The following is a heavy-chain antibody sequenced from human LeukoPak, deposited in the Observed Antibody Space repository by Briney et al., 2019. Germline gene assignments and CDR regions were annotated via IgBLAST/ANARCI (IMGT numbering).Heavy chain of an antibody. J-gene: IGHJ3*02. CDR3: ARPRQSRHAFDI. V-gene: IGHV1-46*01. CDR2: INPSGGST. CDR1: GYTFTSYY. Sequence: ASVKVSCKASGYTFTSYYMHWVRQAPGQGLEWMGIINPSGGSTSYAQKFQGRVTMTTDTSISTAYMELSSLRSEDTAVYYCARPRQSRHAFDIWGQGTMVTVSS.